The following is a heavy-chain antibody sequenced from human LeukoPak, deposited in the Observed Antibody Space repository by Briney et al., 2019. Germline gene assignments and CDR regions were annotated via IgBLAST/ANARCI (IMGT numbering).Heavy chain of an antibody. CDR3: AREEAYSGYDADYYYGMDV. Sequence: PSETLSLTCTVSGGSVSSGSYYWSWIRQPPGKGLEWIGYIHYSGSTNYNPSLKSRVTISVDTSKNQFSLKLSSVTAADTAVYYCAREEAYSGYDADYYYGMDVWGKGTTVTVSS. CDR1: GGSVSSGSYY. V-gene: IGHV4-61*01. D-gene: IGHD5-12*01. CDR2: IHYSGST. J-gene: IGHJ6*04.